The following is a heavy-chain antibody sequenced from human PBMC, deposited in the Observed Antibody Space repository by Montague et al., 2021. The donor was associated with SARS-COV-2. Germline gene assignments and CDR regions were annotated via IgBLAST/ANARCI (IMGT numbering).Heavy chain of an antibody. CDR2: INQSGRT. V-gene: IGHV4-34*01. CDR1: GGSFSGYY. CDR3: ARVRYYGSGTSLGMDV. J-gene: IGHJ6*02. D-gene: IGHD3-10*01. Sequence: SETLSLTCAVYGGSFSGYYWSWIRQPPEKGLEWIGEINQSGRTNNNPYLKSRVIISVDTSKNQFSLKLSSVTAADTAVYYCARVRYYGSGTSLGMDVWGQGTTVTVSS.